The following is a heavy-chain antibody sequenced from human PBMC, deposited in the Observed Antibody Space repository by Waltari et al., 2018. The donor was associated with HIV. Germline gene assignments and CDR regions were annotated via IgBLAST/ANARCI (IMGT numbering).Heavy chain of an antibody. D-gene: IGHD3-10*01. CDR2: PNHSGST. CDR3: ASRRRYYYGSGSRSSLLGSMVYGMDV. CDR1: GGSFSGYY. V-gene: IGHV4-34*01. Sequence: QVQLQQWGAGLLKPSETLSLTCAVYGGSFSGYYWRWIRQPPGKGLEWLGEPNHSGSTNYNPSLKSRVTISVDKSKNQFSLKLSSVTAADTAVYYCASRRRYYYGSGSRSSLLGSMVYGMDVWGQGTTVTVSS. J-gene: IGHJ6*02.